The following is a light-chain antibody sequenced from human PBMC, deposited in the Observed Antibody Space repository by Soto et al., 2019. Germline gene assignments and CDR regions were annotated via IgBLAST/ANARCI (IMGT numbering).Light chain of an antibody. CDR1: QSVSNY. J-gene: IGKJ1*01. Sequence: EIVLTQSPGTLSLSPGERATLSCRASQSVSNYLAWYQRKPGQAPRLRIYGASRRATGIPDRFSSSGSGTDFTLTISRLRPEDIAVYYCHQNGGSPQTFGQGTKVEIK. V-gene: IGKV3-20*01. CDR3: HQNGGSPQT. CDR2: GAS.